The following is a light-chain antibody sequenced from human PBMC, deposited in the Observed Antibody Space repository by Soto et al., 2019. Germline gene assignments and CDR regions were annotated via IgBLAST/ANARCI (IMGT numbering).Light chain of an antibody. V-gene: IGKV1-5*03. CDR3: QQYNYFWA. Sequence: DIQMTQSPSTLSAYVGDRVTITCRASQSISSWLAWYQQKPGKAPKLLIYKASSLESGVPSRFSGSGSGTEFSLTISSLQPDDFATYYCQQYNYFWAFGQGTKVDI. CDR2: KAS. J-gene: IGKJ1*01. CDR1: QSISSW.